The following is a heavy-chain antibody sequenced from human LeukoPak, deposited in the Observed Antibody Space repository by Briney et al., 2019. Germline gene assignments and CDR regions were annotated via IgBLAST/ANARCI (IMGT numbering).Heavy chain of an antibody. CDR1: GGSISSSSYY. V-gene: IGHV4-39*01. CDR2: IYYSGST. CDR3: ARHGAPEYGMDV. J-gene: IGHJ6*02. D-gene: IGHD3-10*01. Sequence: SETLSLTCTVPGGSISSSSYYWGWIRQPPGKGLEWIGSIYYSGSTYYNPSLKSRVTISVDTSKNQFSLKLSSVTAADTAVYYCARHGAPEYGMDVWGQGTTVTVSS.